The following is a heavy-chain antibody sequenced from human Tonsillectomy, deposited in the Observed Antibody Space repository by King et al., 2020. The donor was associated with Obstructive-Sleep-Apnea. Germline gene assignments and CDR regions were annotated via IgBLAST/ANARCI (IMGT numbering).Heavy chain of an antibody. CDR2: VFYSGSS. J-gene: IGHJ4*02. Sequence: VQLQESGPGLVKPSETLSLTCTVSGGSISGFYWSWIRQPPGKGLEWIGYVFYSGSSNYNPSLKSRVTISADTSRNQFSLRLTSVTAADTAVYFCARHYGSASLIYYWGQGTLVTVSS. CDR1: GGSISGFY. CDR3: ARHYGSASLIYY. V-gene: IGHV4-59*08. D-gene: IGHD3-10*01.